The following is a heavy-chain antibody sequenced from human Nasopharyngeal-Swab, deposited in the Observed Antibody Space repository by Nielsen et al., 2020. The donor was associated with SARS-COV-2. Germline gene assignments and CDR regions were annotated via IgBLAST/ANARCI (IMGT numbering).Heavy chain of an antibody. CDR2: INAGNGNT. CDR1: GYTFTSYA. Sequence: ASVKVSCKASGYTFTSYAMNWVRQAPGQRLEWMGWINAGNGNTKYSQKFQGRVTITRDTSASTAYMELSSLRSEDTAVYYCARDERTAGTIFGVVIIRGWFDPWGQGTLVTVSS. J-gene: IGHJ5*02. V-gene: IGHV1-3*01. CDR3: ARDERTAGTIFGVVIIRGWFDP. D-gene: IGHD3-3*01.